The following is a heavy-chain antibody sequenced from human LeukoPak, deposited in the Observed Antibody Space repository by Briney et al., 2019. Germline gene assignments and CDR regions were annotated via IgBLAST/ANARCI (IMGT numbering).Heavy chain of an antibody. CDR3: AKDYSSGWYGVGFDY. V-gene: IGHV3-23*01. D-gene: IGHD6-19*01. Sequence: PGGSLRFSCAASGFTLSNYELSWVRQAPGKGLEWVSAISGSGGSTYYADSVKGRFTISRDNSRNTLYLQMNSLRAEDTAVYYCAKDYSSGWYGVGFDYWGQGTLVTVSS. CDR2: ISGSGGST. CDR1: GFTLSNYE. J-gene: IGHJ4*02.